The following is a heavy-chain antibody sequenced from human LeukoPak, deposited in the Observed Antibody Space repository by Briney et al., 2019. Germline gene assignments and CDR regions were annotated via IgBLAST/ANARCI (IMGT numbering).Heavy chain of an antibody. Sequence: SETLSLTCTVSGTSISSYYWSWIRQPPGKGLEWIGYIYYSGSTNYNPSLKSRVTISVDTSKNQFSLKLSSVTAADTAVYYCSRHAKTYYGSGSYSTNFDYWGQGTLVTVSS. CDR2: IYYSGST. V-gene: IGHV4-59*08. CDR1: GTSISSYY. J-gene: IGHJ4*02. CDR3: SRHAKTYYGSGSYSTNFDY. D-gene: IGHD3-10*01.